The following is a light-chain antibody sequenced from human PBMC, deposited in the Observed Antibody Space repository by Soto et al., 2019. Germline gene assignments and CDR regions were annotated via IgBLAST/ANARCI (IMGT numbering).Light chain of an antibody. J-gene: IGKJ1*01. V-gene: IGKV3-15*01. Sequence: EIVITQSPATLSVSPGERATLFCRASHSVSSSLAWYQQKPGQAPRLLIHGASTRATGIPAGFSGSGSGTEFTLTISSLQSEDFAVYYCQQYSDWRPQFGQGTKVDIK. CDR3: QQYSDWRPQ. CDR1: HSVSSS. CDR2: GAS.